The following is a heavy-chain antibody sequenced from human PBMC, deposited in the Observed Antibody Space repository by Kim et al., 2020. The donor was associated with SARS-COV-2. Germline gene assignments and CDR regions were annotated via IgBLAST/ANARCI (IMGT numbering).Heavy chain of an antibody. CDR2: IYHSGST. J-gene: IGHJ4*02. CDR1: GGSISSGGYS. CDR3: AREGRGFLEKGGYFDY. V-gene: IGHV4-30-2*01. D-gene: IGHD3-3*01. Sequence: SETLSLTCAVSGGSISSGGYSWSWIRQPPGKGLEWIGYIYHSGSTYYNPSLKSRVTISVDRSKNQFSLKLSSVTAADTAVYYCAREGRGFLEKGGYFDYWGQGTLVTVSS.